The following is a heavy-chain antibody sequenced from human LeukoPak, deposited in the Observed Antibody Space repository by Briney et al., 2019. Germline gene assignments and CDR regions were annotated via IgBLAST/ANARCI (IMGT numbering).Heavy chain of an antibody. V-gene: IGHV4-59*01. CDR3: ARAGYSSGWYWFDP. J-gene: IGHJ5*02. D-gene: IGHD6-19*01. CDR2: IYYSGST. Sequence: SETLSLTCTVSGGSISSYYWSWIRQPPGTGLEWIGYIYYSGSTNYNPSLKSRLTISVDTSKNQFSLKLSSVTAADTAVYYCARAGYSSGWYWFDPWGQGTLVTVSS. CDR1: GGSISSYY.